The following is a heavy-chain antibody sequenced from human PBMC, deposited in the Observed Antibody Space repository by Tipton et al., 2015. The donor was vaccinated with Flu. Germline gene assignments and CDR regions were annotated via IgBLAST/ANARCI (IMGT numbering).Heavy chain of an antibody. D-gene: IGHD3-10*01. V-gene: IGHV4-4*07. CDR2: IYTSGST. J-gene: IGHJ5*02. CDR1: GGSISTYY. Sequence: GLVKPSETLSLTCTVSGGSISTYYWSWIRQPAGKGLEWIGRIYTSGSTNYNPSLKSRVTISVDTSKIQFSLKLSSVTAADTAVYYCVRRGYGSGDIWGPWGQGILVTVSS. CDR3: VRRGYGSGDIWGP.